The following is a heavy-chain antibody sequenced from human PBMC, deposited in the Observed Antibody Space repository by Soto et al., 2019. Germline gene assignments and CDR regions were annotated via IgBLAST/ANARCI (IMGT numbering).Heavy chain of an antibody. CDR1: GGSFSGYY. CDR3: ARGRSRYYGSGSYWGQFDY. J-gene: IGHJ4*02. CDR2: INHSGST. Sequence: SETLSLTCAVYGGSFSGYYWSWIRQPPGKGLEWIGEINHSGSTNYNPSLKSRVTISVDTSKNQFSLKLSSVTAADTAVYYCARGRSRYYGSGSYWGQFDYWGQGTLVTVSS. D-gene: IGHD3-10*01. V-gene: IGHV4-34*01.